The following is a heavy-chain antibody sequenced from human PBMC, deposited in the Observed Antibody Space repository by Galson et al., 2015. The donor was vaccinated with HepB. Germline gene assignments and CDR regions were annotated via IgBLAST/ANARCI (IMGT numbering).Heavy chain of an antibody. CDR2: LIPTLGIA. CDR1: GGTFSSYT. V-gene: IGHV1-69*02. J-gene: IGHJ6*02. CDR3: ARVFYGSGTESYYHYYGMDV. Sequence: SVKVSCKASGGTFSSYTISWVRQAPGQGLEWMGRLIPTLGIANYTQKFQDRVTITADKSTSTVHMELSSLRSEDTAVYYCARVFYGSGTESYYHYYGMDVWG. D-gene: IGHD3-10*01.